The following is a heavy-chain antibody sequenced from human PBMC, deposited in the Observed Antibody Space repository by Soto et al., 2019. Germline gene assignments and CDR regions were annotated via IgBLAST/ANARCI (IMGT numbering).Heavy chain of an antibody. D-gene: IGHD3-10*01. J-gene: IGHJ4*02. CDR3: AKDSVLDY. V-gene: IGHV3-30*18. CDR2: ISYDGSNK. CDR1: GFTFSSYG. Sequence: GGSLRLSCAASGFTFSSYGMHWVRRAPGKGLEWVAVISYDGSNKYYADSVKGRFTISRDNSKNTLYLQMNSLRAEDTAVYYCAKDSVLDYWGQGTLVTVSS.